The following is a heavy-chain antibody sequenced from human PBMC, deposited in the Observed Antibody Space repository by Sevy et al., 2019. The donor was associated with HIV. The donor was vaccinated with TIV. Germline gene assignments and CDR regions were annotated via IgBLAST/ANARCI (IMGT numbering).Heavy chain of an antibody. V-gene: IGHV3-30-3*01. CDR3: ARDVAFTTEYSYGMDV. D-gene: IGHD4-17*01. J-gene: IGHJ6*04. CDR2: ISYAGSNK. CDR1: GFMFSSYS. Sequence: GGSLRLSCAASGFMFSSYSVHWVRQAPGKGLEWVAVISYAGSNKYYADSVKGRFTIARANSKNTLYLQMNGLRAEDTAVYYCARDVAFTTEYSYGMDVWGKGTTVTVSS.